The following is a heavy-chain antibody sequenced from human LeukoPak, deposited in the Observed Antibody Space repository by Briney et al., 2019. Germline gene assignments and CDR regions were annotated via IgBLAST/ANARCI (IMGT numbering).Heavy chain of an antibody. CDR2: SNPNSGGT. D-gene: IGHD3-3*01. CDR3: ARGSITIFGVVAPKVWFDP. V-gene: IGHV1-2*02. J-gene: IGHJ5*02. Sequence: ASVKVSCKASGYTFTGYYMHWVRQAPGHGLEWMGWSNPNSGGTNYAQKFQGRVTMTRDTSISTAYMELSRLRSDDTAVYYCARGSITIFGVVAPKVWFDPWGQGTLVTVSS. CDR1: GYTFTGYY.